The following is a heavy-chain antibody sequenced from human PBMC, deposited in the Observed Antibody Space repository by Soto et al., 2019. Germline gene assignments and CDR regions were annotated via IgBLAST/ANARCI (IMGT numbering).Heavy chain of an antibody. J-gene: IGHJ4*02. Sequence: HPGGSLRLSCAASGFMCRSYAMHWVRQAPGKGLEWVAGIWYDGSTKYYGDSVNGRYSISRDNSKNMLDLQMNSLRAEDTAVYYCARVASSSSWHIPHFDQWGQGTLVTVSS. CDR1: GFMCRSYA. D-gene: IGHD6-13*01. V-gene: IGHV3-33*01. CDR3: ARVASSSSWHIPHFDQ. CDR2: IWYDGSTK.